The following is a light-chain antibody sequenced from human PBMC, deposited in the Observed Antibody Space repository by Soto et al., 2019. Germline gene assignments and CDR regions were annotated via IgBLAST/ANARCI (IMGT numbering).Light chain of an antibody. CDR2: DAY. Sequence: LTLSPAALSLSPGERATLSCRARQSVSILLAWYQQKPGPAPRLLIYDAYNRATGIPPRFSGSGSGTDFPLTISRLEPEDFAVYYCQQYGSSFTFGGGTKVDI. CDR3: QQYGSSFT. V-gene: IGKV3-20*01. J-gene: IGKJ4*01. CDR1: QSVSIL.